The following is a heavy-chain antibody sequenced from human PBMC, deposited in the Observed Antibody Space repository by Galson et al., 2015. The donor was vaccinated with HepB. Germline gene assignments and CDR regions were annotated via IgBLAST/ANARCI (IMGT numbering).Heavy chain of an antibody. Sequence: SVKVSCKASGYTFTSNGISWVRQAPGQGLEWMGWISGYNGNTKYAQKLQGRVTMTTDTSTRTAYMELRSLRSDDTAVYYCARDVYGILPGYYPDIDQYYYYYGMDVWGQGTTVTISS. J-gene: IGHJ6*02. D-gene: IGHD3-9*01. CDR2: ISGYNGNT. V-gene: IGHV1-18*04. CDR1: GYTFTSNG. CDR3: ARDVYGILPGYYPDIDQYYYYYGMDV.